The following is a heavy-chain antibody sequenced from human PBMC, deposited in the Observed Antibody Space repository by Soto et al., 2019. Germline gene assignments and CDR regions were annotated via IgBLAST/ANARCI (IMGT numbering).Heavy chain of an antibody. Sequence: GASVKVSSKASGSTFTGYYIHWVRQAPGQGLEWMGWINPNSGGTNYAQKFQGWVTMTRDTSISTAYMELSRLRSDDTAVYYCARGYYGSGGYYYMDVWGKGTTVTVSS. CDR3: ARGYYGSGGYYYMDV. CDR2: INPNSGGT. CDR1: GSTFTGYY. D-gene: IGHD3-10*01. J-gene: IGHJ6*03. V-gene: IGHV1-2*04.